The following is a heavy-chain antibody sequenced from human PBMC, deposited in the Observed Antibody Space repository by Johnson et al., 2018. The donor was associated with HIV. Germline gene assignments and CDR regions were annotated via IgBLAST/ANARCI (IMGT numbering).Heavy chain of an antibody. CDR1: GFTVSSNY. D-gene: IGHD4-23*01. J-gene: IGHJ3*02. Sequence: VQLVESGGGLVQPGGSLRLSCAASGFTVSSNYMSWVRQAPGKGLEWVSVIYSGGSTYYADSVKGGFTISRDNFKNTLHLQMNSLRGEDTAVYYCARDRGWGYVGGNSWNAFDIWGQGTMVTVSS. V-gene: IGHV3-66*01. CDR3: ARDRGWGYVGGNSWNAFDI. CDR2: IYSGGST.